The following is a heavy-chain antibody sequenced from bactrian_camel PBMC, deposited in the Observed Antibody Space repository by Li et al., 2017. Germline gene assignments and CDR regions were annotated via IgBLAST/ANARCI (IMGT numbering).Heavy chain of an antibody. J-gene: IGHJ6*01. CDR2: MRNDGSST. CDR3: AADPRFSYCTADYFTDTRDFNY. Sequence: HVQLVESGGGSVQAGGSLRLSCAVSGYTYSSYCMAWFRQAPGKEREGVAAMRNDGSSTYYADSVKGRFTTSRDNAKNTLYLRMHDPKPEDTAMYYCAADPRFSYCTADYFTDTRDFNYWGQGTQVTVS. V-gene: IGHV3S1*01. CDR1: GYTYSSYC. D-gene: IGHD3*01.